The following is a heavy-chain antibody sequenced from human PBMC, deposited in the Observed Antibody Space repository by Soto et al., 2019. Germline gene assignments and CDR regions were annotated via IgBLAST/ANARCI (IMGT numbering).Heavy chain of an antibody. Sequence: GGSLRLSCAASGFTFSSYAMSWVRQAPGKGLEWVSAFSGSGGSTYYADSVKGRFTISRDNSKNTLYLQMNSLRAEDTAVYYCAKAPKYDILTGYYPPSYYYGMDVWGQGTTVTVSS. CDR3: AKAPKYDILTGYYPPSYYYGMDV. D-gene: IGHD3-9*01. CDR2: FSGSGGST. CDR1: GFTFSSYA. V-gene: IGHV3-23*01. J-gene: IGHJ6*02.